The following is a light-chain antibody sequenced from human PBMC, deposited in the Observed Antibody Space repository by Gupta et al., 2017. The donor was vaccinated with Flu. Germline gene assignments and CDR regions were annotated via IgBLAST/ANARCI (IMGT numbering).Light chain of an antibody. CDR3: QQYGISLYT. Sequence: EIVLTQSPGTLSLSTGERATLSCRASQSVNNNLLTWYQQKPGQAPRLLIYGASSRATGIPDRFSGSGSGTDFTLTIRRLEPEDFAVYYCQQYGISLYTFGQGTKLEIK. V-gene: IGKV3-20*01. CDR2: GAS. CDR1: QSVNNNL. J-gene: IGKJ2*01.